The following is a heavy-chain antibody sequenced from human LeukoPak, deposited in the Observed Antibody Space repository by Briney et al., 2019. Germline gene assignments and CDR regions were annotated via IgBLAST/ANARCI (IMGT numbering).Heavy chain of an antibody. D-gene: IGHD2-2*01. J-gene: IGHJ4*02. Sequence: GGSLKLSCAASGFTFSAFWMSWVRQAPGKGLEWVANIKHDGSEEYYVDSLKGRFTISRDNPKNSLYLQLNSLRHEDTSVYYCARVIGGSRGQAAYGGEGTRVTVP. CDR2: IKHDGSEE. V-gene: IGHV3-7*02. CDR3: ARVIGGSRGQAAY. CDR1: GFTFSAFW.